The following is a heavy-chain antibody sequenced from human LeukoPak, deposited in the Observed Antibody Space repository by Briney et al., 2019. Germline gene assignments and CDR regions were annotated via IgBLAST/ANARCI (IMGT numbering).Heavy chain of an antibody. CDR2: ISGSGTI. D-gene: IGHD3-10*01. CDR1: GGSISSYY. CDR3: ARDSGTTGEVKFDP. V-gene: IGHV4-4*07. J-gene: IGHJ5*02. Sequence: SETLSLTCTVSGGSISSYYWSWIRQPAGKGLEWIGRISGSGTITYNPSLQSRLSISIDTYKNQFSLKLMSVTAADTAVYYCARDSGTTGEVKFDPWGQGTLVTVSS.